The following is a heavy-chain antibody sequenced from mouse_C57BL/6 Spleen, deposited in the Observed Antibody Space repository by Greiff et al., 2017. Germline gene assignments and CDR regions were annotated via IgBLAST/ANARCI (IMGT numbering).Heavy chain of an antibody. Sequence: EVMLVESGGGLVQPGGSLKLSCAASGFTFSDYYMYWVRQTPERRLEWVAYISNGGGSTYYPDTVKGRFTISRDNAKNTLYLQMSRLKSEDTAMYYCARHGNLDAMDYWGQGTSVTVSS. J-gene: IGHJ4*01. CDR2: ISNGGGST. D-gene: IGHD4-1*01. CDR1: GFTFSDYY. CDR3: ARHGNLDAMDY. V-gene: IGHV5-12*01.